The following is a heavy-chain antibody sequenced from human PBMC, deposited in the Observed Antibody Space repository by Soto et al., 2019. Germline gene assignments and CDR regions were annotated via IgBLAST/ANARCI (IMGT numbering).Heavy chain of an antibody. Sequence: SDTLPLTCSLYGGSFSGYYLSCIRHPPGKGLEWIGEINHSGSTNYNPSLKSRVTISVDTSKNQFSLKLSSVTAADTAVYYCASGETYYDFWSGYKYGMDVWGQGTTVTVSS. CDR2: INHSGST. V-gene: IGHV4-34*01. CDR1: GGSFSGYY. J-gene: IGHJ6*01. D-gene: IGHD3-3*01. CDR3: ASGETYYDFWSGYKYGMDV.